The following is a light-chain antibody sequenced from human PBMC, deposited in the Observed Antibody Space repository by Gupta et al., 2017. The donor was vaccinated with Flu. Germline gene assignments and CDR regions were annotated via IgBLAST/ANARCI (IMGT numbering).Light chain of an antibody. CDR1: QGISTY. V-gene: IGKV1-16*02. CDR3: QKYTRDART. Sequence: QMTQSPSSLAATVGDRVTITCRSSQGISTYLAWLQQKPGKATKALIYAASSLRVGVPSNCSGSGAGTDFTRTISSLKEEDVATYYCQKYTRDARTFGEGTKVEIK. CDR2: AAS. J-gene: IGKJ4*02.